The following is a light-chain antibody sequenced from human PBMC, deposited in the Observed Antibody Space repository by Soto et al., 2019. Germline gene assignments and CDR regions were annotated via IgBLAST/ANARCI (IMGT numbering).Light chain of an antibody. CDR2: EVF. V-gene: IGLV2-14*01. J-gene: IGLJ1*01. CDR1: NSDVGGYNY. Sequence: QSVLTQPASVSGSPGQSITIPCTGTNSDVGGYNYVSWYQHHPGKAPKLMIYEVFNRPSGVSSRFSGSKSGSTASLTISGLQAEAEADYYCSSYTTTNTLYVFGTGTKLTVL. CDR3: SSYTTTNTLYV.